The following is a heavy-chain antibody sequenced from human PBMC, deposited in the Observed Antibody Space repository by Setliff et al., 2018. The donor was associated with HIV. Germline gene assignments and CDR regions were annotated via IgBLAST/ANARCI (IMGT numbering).Heavy chain of an antibody. Sequence: SETLSLTCTVSGVSISSGDYYWSWIRQPPGKGLEWIGEINHSGSTNYNPSLKSRVTISIDTSKNQFSVKLNFVTAADTAVYYCARGDMIAFGGVGPFDYWGQGTLVTVSS. J-gene: IGHJ4*02. D-gene: IGHD3-16*01. CDR2: INHSGST. V-gene: IGHV4-61*08. CDR3: ARGDMIAFGGVGPFDY. CDR1: GVSISSGDYY.